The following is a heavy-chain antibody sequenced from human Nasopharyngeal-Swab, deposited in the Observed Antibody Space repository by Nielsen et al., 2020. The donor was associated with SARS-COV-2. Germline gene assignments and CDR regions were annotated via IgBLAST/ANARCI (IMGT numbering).Heavy chain of an antibody. CDR2: IYHSGST. CDR1: GGSISSSSYY. D-gene: IGHD6-13*01. J-gene: IGHJ1*01. Sequence: SETLSLTCTVSGGSISSSSYYWGWIRQPPGKGLEWIGSIYHSGSTYCNPSLKSRVTISVDTSKNQFSLKLSSVTAADTAVYYCARPGQQLVLEYFQHWGQGTLVTVSS. V-gene: IGHV4-39*07. CDR3: ARPGQQLVLEYFQH.